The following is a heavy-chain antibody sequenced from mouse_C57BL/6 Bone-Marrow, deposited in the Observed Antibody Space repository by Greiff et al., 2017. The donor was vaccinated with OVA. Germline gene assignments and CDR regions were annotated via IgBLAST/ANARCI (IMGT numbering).Heavy chain of an antibody. V-gene: IGHV1-80*01. D-gene: IGHD2-14*01. CDR3: AREVPLHAMDY. Sequence: QVQLQQSGAELVKPGASVKISCKASGYAFSSYWMNWVKQRPGKGLEWIGQIYPGDGDTNYNGKFKGKATLTADKSSSTAYMQLSSLTSEDSAVYFCAREVPLHAMDYWGQGTSVTVSS. J-gene: IGHJ4*01. CDR2: IYPGDGDT. CDR1: GYAFSSYW.